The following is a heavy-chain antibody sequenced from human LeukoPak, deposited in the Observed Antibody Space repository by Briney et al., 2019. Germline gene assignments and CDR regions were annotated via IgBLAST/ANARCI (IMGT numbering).Heavy chain of an antibody. CDR1: GGSISSSGYY. CDR2: IYYTGST. Sequence: SETLSLTCPVPGGSISSSGYYWGWIRQPPGKGLAWIGSIYYTGSTYYDPSLKSRVTISVDTSKNQFSLKLTSVTAADTAVYYCVAGHSSGWYALWGQGTLVTVSS. V-gene: IGHV4-39*01. CDR3: VAGHSSGWYAL. D-gene: IGHD6-19*01. J-gene: IGHJ4*02.